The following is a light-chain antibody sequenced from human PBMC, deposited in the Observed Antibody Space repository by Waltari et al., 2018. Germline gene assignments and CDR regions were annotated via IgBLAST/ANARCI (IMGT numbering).Light chain of an antibody. V-gene: IGKV1-5*03. J-gene: IGKJ4*01. Sequence: DIQMTQSPSTLSASVGDRVTITCRAIQSILTWLAWYKQKPGKAPRLLMYKASSLQIGVPSRFSGGGFGTEFTLTISCLQPDDFATYYCEHYNTYSAGPTFGGGTKVEIK. CDR1: QSILTW. CDR2: KAS. CDR3: EHYNTYSAGPT.